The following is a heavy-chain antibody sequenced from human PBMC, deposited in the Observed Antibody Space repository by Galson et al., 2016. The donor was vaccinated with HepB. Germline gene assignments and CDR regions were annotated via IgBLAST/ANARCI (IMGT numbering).Heavy chain of an antibody. CDR2: ITNEGTST. Sequence: SLRLSCAASGFTFSTYWMYWVRQAPGKGLVWVSRITNEGTSTSYADSVKGRFTISRDNAKSTLYLQMNSLRAEDTAVYYCARADCSGYSCLGYEASDVWGQGTMVTVSS. CDR3: ARADCSGYSCLGYEASDV. CDR1: GFTFSTYW. D-gene: IGHD3-22*01. J-gene: IGHJ3*01. V-gene: IGHV3-74*01.